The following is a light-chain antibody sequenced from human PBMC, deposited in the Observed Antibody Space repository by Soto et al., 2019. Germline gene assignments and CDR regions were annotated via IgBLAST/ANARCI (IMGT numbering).Light chain of an antibody. J-gene: IGKJ1*01. CDR3: QEYYSARS. CDR2: AAS. Sequence: DIQMTQSPSSLSASVGDRVSITCRASHDISNYLAWYQQRPGKVPKLLVYAASALQSGVPSRFRGSGSGTDFTLTISSLLPEAVATYYCQEYYSARSFGQGTKVEIK. V-gene: IGKV1-27*01. CDR1: HDISNY.